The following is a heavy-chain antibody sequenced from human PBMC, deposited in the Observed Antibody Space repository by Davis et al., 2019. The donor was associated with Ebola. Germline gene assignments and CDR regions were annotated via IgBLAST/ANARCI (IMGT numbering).Heavy chain of an antibody. CDR3: ARASHLDY. CDR2: IYYSGST. J-gene: IGHJ4*02. CDR1: GGSFSGYY. V-gene: IGHV4-59*01. Sequence: SETLSLTCAVYGGSFSGYYWSWIRQPPGKGLEWIGYIYYSGSTNYNPSLKSRVTISVDTSKNQFSLKLSSVTAADTAVYYCARASHLDYWGQGTLVTVSS.